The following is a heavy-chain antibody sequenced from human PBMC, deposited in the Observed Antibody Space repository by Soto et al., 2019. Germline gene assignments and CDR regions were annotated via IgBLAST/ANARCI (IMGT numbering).Heavy chain of an antibody. J-gene: IGHJ4*02. D-gene: IGHD5-12*01. V-gene: IGHV3-33*01. Sequence: GSLSLSCAASGFTFSSYGMHWVRQAPGKGLEWVAVIWYDGSNKYYADSVKGRFTISRDNSKNTLYLQMNSLRAENTAVYYCARVRDIVAPFDYWGQGTLVTVSS. CDR1: GFTFSSYG. CDR2: IWYDGSNK. CDR3: ARVRDIVAPFDY.